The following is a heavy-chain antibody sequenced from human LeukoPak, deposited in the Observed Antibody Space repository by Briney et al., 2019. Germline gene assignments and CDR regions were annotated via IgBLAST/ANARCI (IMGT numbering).Heavy chain of an antibody. V-gene: IGHV3-53*01. D-gene: IGHD3-22*01. CDR3: ARATYYHDNSGYYHFDY. Sequence: GGSLRLSCAASGFTVSSNFMSWVRQAPGKGLEWVSVIYSGGSTYYADSVKGRFTISRDNSKNTLYLQMNSLRAEDTAVYYCARATYYHDNSGYYHFDYWGQGTLVTVSS. J-gene: IGHJ4*02. CDR1: GFTVSSNF. CDR2: IYSGGST.